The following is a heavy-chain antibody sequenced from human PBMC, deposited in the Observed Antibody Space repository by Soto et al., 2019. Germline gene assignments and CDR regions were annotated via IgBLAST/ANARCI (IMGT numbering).Heavy chain of an antibody. Sequence: SQTLSLTCAISGDSVSSNSAAWNWIRQSPSRGLEWLGRTYYRSKWYNDYAVSVKSRITINPDTSKNQFSLQLNSVTPEDTAVYYFAREGPVAAPGGYYYYYGMDVWGQGTTVTVSS. V-gene: IGHV6-1*01. D-gene: IGHD6-19*01. CDR3: AREGPVAAPGGYYYYYGMDV. J-gene: IGHJ6*02. CDR1: GDSVSSNSAA. CDR2: TYYRSKWYN.